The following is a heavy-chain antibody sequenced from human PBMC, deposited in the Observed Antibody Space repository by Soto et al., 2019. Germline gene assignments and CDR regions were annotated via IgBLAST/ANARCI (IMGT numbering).Heavy chain of an antibody. V-gene: IGHV5-51*01. Sequence: PGESLKISCKGSGYSFTSYWIGWVRQMPGKGLEWMGIIYPGDSDTRYSPSFQGQVTISADKSISTAYLQWSSLKASDTAVYYCARVWGSGSYYPPTQNYYYYYGMDVWGQGTTVTVSS. D-gene: IGHD3-10*01. CDR3: ARVWGSGSYYPPTQNYYYYYGMDV. CDR2: IYPGDSDT. J-gene: IGHJ6*02. CDR1: GYSFTSYW.